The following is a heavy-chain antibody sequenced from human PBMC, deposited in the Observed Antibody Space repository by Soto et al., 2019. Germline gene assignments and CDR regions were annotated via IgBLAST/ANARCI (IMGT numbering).Heavy chain of an antibody. J-gene: IGHJ6*02. CDR1: GFTFRQYG. Sequence: GGSLRLSCAASGFTFRQYGIHWVRQAPCKGLEWVAVIFYDEVKEYYADSVRGRFTISRDNSNNMLYLQMNSLRGEDTALYYCARDAGSRHGPRDINVSGQGNTLTVCS. V-gene: IGHV3-33*01. CDR3: ARDAGSRHGPRDINV. CDR2: IFYDEVKE. D-gene: IGHD2-15*01.